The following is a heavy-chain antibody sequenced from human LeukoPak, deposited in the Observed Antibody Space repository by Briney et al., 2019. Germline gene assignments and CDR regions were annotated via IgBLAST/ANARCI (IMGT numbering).Heavy chain of an antibody. D-gene: IGHD4-17*01. CDR3: ARGPTVTKGYFDL. CDR2: INHSGST. J-gene: IGHJ2*01. CDR1: GGSFSGYY. Sequence: SETLSLTCAVYGGSFSGYYWSWIRQPPGKGLEWIGEINHSGSTNYNPSLKSRVTIPVDTSKNQFSLKLSSVTAADTAVYYCARGPTVTKGYFDLWGRGTLVTVSS. V-gene: IGHV4-34*01.